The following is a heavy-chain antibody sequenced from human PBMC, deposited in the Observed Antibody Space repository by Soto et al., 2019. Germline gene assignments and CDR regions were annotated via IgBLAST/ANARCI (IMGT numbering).Heavy chain of an antibody. CDR2: AYYRSKWYN. J-gene: IGHJ6*02. Sequence: SQTLSLTCAISGDSVSSNSAAWNWIRQSPSRGLEWLGRAYYRSKWYNDYAVSVKSRITINPDTSKNQFSLQLNSVTPEDTAVYYCARDRGVAARPDYYGMDVWGQGTTVTVSS. V-gene: IGHV6-1*01. D-gene: IGHD6-6*01. CDR3: ARDRGVAARPDYYGMDV. CDR1: GDSVSSNSAA.